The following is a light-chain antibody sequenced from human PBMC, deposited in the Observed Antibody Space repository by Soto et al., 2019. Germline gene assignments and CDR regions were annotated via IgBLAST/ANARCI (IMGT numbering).Light chain of an antibody. CDR1: SSDVGGYNF. V-gene: IGLV2-14*01. Sequence: QSALTQPASVSGSPGQSITISCTGTSSDVGGYNFVSWYQQHPGKAPKVMIYEVSNRPSGVSNRFSGSKSGNTASLTISGLQAEDEADYYCSSYTSSSILEVFGGGTKLTVL. J-gene: IGLJ3*02. CDR2: EVS. CDR3: SSYTSSSILEV.